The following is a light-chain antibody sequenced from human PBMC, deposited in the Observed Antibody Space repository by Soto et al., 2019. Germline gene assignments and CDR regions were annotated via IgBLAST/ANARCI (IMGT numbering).Light chain of an antibody. Sequence: EIVLTQSPATLSLSPGERATLSCRASQSVSSYLAWYQQKPGQAPRLLIYDASNRATGIPARFSGSGSGTDFTLTISSLEPEDFAGYYCQHRSNWPPVTFGQGTRLEIK. CDR2: DAS. CDR3: QHRSNWPPVT. J-gene: IGKJ5*01. V-gene: IGKV3-11*01. CDR1: QSVSSY.